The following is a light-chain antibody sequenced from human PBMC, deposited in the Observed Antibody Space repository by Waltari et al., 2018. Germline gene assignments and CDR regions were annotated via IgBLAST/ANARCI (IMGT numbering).Light chain of an antibody. Sequence: EIVFTQSPASLSLSPGDRATLPCRASQSVGRTLAWYQQTPGQAPRLLIYDASSRATGIPDRFSGSGSGTDFSLTISRLEPEDFAVYYCQKYGTRPATFGQGTKVEVK. CDR2: DAS. CDR1: QSVGRT. J-gene: IGKJ1*01. CDR3: QKYGTRPAT. V-gene: IGKV3-20*01.